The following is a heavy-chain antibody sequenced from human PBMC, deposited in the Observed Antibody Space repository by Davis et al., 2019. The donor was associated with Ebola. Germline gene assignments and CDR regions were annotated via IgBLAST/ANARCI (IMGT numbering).Heavy chain of an antibody. CDR3: ARGGYCSGGSLYYYYGMDV. CDR1: GFTFSSYW. V-gene: IGHV3-7*01. Sequence: GGSLRLSCAASGFTFSSYWMSWVRQAPGKGLEWVANIKQDVSEKYYVDSVKGRFTISRDNAKNSLYLQMNSLRAEDTAVYYCARGGYCSGGSLYYYYGMDVWGKGTTVTVSS. D-gene: IGHD2-15*01. J-gene: IGHJ6*04. CDR2: IKQDVSEK.